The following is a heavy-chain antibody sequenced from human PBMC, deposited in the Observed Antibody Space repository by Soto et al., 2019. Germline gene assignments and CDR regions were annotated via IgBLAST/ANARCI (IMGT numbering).Heavy chain of an antibody. D-gene: IGHD3-3*01. Sequence: SETLSLTCTVSGGYISSGGYYWSWIRQHPGKGLEWIGYIYYSGSTYYNPSLKSRVTISVDTSKNQFSLKLSSVTAADTAVYYCARGTQEWPLDYWGQGTLVTVSS. CDR1: GGYISSGGYY. V-gene: IGHV4-31*03. CDR3: ARGTQEWPLDY. CDR2: IYYSGST. J-gene: IGHJ4*02.